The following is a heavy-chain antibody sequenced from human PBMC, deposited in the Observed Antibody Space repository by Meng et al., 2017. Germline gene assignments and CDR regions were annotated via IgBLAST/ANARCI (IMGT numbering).Heavy chain of an antibody. CDR1: GYTFTSYD. J-gene: IGHJ4*02. V-gene: IGHV1-8*01. D-gene: IGHD3/OR15-3a*01. CDR3: ARGPNRWTGFDY. CDR2: MNPNSGNT. Sequence: VQLRPVGAGVKKSGASVKVSCKASGYTFTSYDITWVRQATGQGLEWMGWMNPNSGNTGYAQKFQGRVTMTRNTSISTAYMELSSLRSEDTAVYYCARGPNRWTGFDYWGQGTLVTVSS.